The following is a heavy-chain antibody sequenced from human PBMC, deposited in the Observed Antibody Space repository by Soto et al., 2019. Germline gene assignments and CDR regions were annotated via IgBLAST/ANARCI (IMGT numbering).Heavy chain of an antibody. D-gene: IGHD3-22*01. J-gene: IGHJ4*02. Sequence: QLQLQESGPGLVKPSETLSLTCTVSGGSISSSSYYWGWIRQPPGKGLEWIGSIYYSGSTYYNPSLKSRVTISVDTSKNQFSLKLSSVTAADTAVYYCARPLIHDSSGYYFDYWGQGTLVTVSS. V-gene: IGHV4-39*01. CDR3: ARPLIHDSSGYYFDY. CDR1: GGSISSSSYY. CDR2: IYYSGST.